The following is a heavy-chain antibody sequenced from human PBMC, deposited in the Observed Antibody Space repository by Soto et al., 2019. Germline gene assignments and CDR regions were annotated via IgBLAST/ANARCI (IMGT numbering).Heavy chain of an antibody. D-gene: IGHD2-2*01. CDR1: GFTFSDYY. CDR2: ISSSGSTI. Sequence: GGSLRLSCAASGFTFSDYYMSWIRQAPGKGLEWVSYISSSGSTIYYADSVKGRFTISRDNAKNSLYLQMNSLRAEDTAVYYCARDTPHIVVVPAPHDAFDIWGQGTMVTVSS. J-gene: IGHJ3*02. V-gene: IGHV3-11*01. CDR3: ARDTPHIVVVPAPHDAFDI.